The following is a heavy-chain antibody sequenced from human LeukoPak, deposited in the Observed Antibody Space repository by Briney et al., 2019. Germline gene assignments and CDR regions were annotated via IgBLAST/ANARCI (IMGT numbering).Heavy chain of an antibody. CDR3: ARDYDYVWGTNWFDP. Sequence: ASVKVSCKASGYTFTGYYMHWVRQAPGQGLEWMGWINPNSGGTNYAQKFQGRVTMTRDTSISTAYMELSRLRSDDTAVYYCARDYDYVWGTNWFDPWGQGTLVTVSS. V-gene: IGHV1-2*02. D-gene: IGHD3-16*01. J-gene: IGHJ5*02. CDR2: INPNSGGT. CDR1: GYTFTGYY.